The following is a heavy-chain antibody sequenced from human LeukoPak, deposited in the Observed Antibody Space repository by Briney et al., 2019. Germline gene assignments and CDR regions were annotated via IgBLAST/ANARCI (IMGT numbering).Heavy chain of an antibody. CDR2: IYYSGST. Sequence: ASETLSLTCTVSGGSISSHYWSWIRQPPGKGLEWIGYIYYSGSTNYNPSLKSRVTISVDTSKNQFSLKLSSVTAADTAVYYCARERSGYSLFDYWGQGTLVTVSS. D-gene: IGHD3-22*01. CDR1: GGSISSHY. V-gene: IGHV4-59*11. CDR3: ARERSGYSLFDY. J-gene: IGHJ4*02.